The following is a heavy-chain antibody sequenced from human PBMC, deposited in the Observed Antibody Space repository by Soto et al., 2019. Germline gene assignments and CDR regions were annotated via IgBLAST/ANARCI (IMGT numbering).Heavy chain of an antibody. CDR2: IYHSGSI. CDR3: AAVAPRKLTFPFYGVDV. Sequence: SETLSLTCPVSGGSITSADYYWSWIRQPPGQGLEWIGYIYHSGSIYYNPSLKSRLTISVDTSKNQFSLKLSSVTAADTAVYYCAAVAPRKLTFPFYGVDVWGQGTTVTVSS. D-gene: IGHD3-16*01. J-gene: IGHJ6*02. CDR1: GGSITSADYY. V-gene: IGHV4-30-4*01.